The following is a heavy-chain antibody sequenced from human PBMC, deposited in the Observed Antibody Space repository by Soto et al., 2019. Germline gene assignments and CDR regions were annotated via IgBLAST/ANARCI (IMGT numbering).Heavy chain of an antibody. J-gene: IGHJ6*02. Sequence: SVKVSCKASGGTFSSYAISWVRQAPGQGLEWMGGIIPIFGTANYAQKFQGRVTITADESTSTAYMELSSLRSEDTAVYYCARDRIVVVVAATATNYYYGMDVWGQGTTVTVSS. D-gene: IGHD2-15*01. V-gene: IGHV1-69*13. CDR3: ARDRIVVVVAATATNYYYGMDV. CDR1: GGTFSSYA. CDR2: IIPIFGTA.